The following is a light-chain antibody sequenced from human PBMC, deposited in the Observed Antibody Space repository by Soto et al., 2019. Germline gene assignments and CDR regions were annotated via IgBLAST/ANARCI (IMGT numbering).Light chain of an antibody. J-gene: IGKJ5*01. CDR2: AAS. Sequence: DIPMTQSLSSLSASVGDRVTITCRASQSISSYLNWYQQKPGKAPNLLIYAASSLQSGVPSRFSGSGSGTDFTLTISSLQPEDFATYYCQQSYSTPITCGQGTRLEIK. CDR1: QSISSY. V-gene: IGKV1-39*01. CDR3: QQSYSTPIT.